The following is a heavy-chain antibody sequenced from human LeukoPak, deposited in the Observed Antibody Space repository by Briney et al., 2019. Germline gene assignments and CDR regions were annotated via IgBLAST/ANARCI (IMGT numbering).Heavy chain of an antibody. CDR3: ASGGGYPFNWFDP. CDR1: ESDFSSHA. Sequence: GGSLRLSCAASESDFSSHAMTWVRQAPGKGLEWVSAISISGSKTYYADSVKGRFTISRDNSKNTLYLQMNSLRAEDTAVYYCASGGGYPFNWFDPWGQGTLVTVSS. V-gene: IGHV3-23*01. J-gene: IGHJ5*02. D-gene: IGHD5-12*01. CDR2: ISISGSKT.